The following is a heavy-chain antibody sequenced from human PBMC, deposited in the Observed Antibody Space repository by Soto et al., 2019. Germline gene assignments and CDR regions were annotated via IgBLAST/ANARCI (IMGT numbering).Heavy chain of an antibody. CDR1: GFTFSSYG. D-gene: IGHD3-10*01. Sequence: QVQLVESGGGVVQPGRSLRLSCAASGFTFSSYGMHWVRQAPGKGLEWVAVIWYDGSNKYYADSVKGRFTISRDNSKNTLYVPMSSLRAKDTAVYYCARDYCPAAFGYYYYRDVWGKGTTVTVYS. V-gene: IGHV3-33*01. CDR2: IWYDGSNK. CDR3: ARDYCPAAFGYYYYRDV. J-gene: IGHJ6*03.